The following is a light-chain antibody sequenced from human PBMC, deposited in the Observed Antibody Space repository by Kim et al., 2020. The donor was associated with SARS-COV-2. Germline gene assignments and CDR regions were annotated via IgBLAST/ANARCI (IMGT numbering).Light chain of an antibody. CDR2: QDM. V-gene: IGLV3-1*01. J-gene: IGLJ2*01. CDR1: GLHNKC. Sequence: SYELTQPPSVSVSPGQTANITCSGDGLHNKCVSWYQQKPGQSPLLVIYQDMKRPSGIPERFSGSNLGNTATLTISGTQAVVEADYYCQAWDSSAVFFGGG. CDR3: QAWDSSAVF.